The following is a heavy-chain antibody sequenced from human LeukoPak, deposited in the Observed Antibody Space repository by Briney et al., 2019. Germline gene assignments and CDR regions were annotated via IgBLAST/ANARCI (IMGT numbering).Heavy chain of an antibody. Sequence: RASVKVSCKASGGTFSSYAISWVRQAPGRGLEWMGGIIPIFGTAKYAQKFQGRVTITADKSTNTVYMELSSLRAEDTAVYYCASIAAAGNWYFDLWGRGTLVTVSS. V-gene: IGHV1-69*06. D-gene: IGHD6-13*01. CDR1: GGTFSSYA. CDR3: ASIAAAGNWYFDL. CDR2: IIPIFGTA. J-gene: IGHJ2*01.